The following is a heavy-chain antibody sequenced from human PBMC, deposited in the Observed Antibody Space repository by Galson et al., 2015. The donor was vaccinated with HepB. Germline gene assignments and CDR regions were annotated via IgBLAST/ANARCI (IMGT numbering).Heavy chain of an antibody. J-gene: IGHJ4*02. CDR1: GYSISSGYY. D-gene: IGHD4-17*01. Sequence: ETLSLTCTVSGYSISSGYYWGWIRQPPGRGLEWIGSIYHSGSTYYNPSLKIRVTISVDTSKNQFSLKLSSVTAADTAVYHCARVAYGNDYWGQGTLVTVSS. V-gene: IGHV4-38-2*02. CDR3: ARVAYGNDY. CDR2: IYHSGST.